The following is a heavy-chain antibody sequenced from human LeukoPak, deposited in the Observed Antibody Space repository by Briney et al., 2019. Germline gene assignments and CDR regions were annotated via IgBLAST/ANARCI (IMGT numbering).Heavy chain of an antibody. CDR1: GYRFTNYW. CDR3: ARHATTRFIVNRFDP. CDR2: INPGDSDT. V-gene: IGHV5-51*01. D-gene: IGHD1-26*01. Sequence: GESLKISCATSGYRFTNYWIGWVRQMPGKGLEFMGIINPGDSDTRYSPSFQGQVTISADKSFSTAYLQLNSLKASDTAMYYCARHATTRFIVNRFDPWGQGTLVTVFS. J-gene: IGHJ5*02.